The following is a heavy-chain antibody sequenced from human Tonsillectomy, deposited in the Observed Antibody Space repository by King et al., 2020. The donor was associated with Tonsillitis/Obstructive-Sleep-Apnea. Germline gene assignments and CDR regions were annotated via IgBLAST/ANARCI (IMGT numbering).Heavy chain of an antibody. CDR1: GYKFTNYW. V-gene: IGHV5-51*01. CDR3: ARHCSGPGSYFNISY. J-gene: IGHJ4*02. CDR2: IYPGDSDT. D-gene: IGHD3-10*01. Sequence: QLVQSGPEVKKPGESLKISCKGYGYKFTNYWIGWVRQMPGKGLEWMGIIYPGDSDTRYSPSFQGQVTISADKSITTAYLQWSSLKASDTAMYYCARHCSGPGSYFNISYWGQGTLVTVSA.